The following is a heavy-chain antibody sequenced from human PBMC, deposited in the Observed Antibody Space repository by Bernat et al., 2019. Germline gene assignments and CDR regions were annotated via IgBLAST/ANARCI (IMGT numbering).Heavy chain of an antibody. Sequence: QVQLQESGPGLVKPSQTLSLTCTVSGGSISSGGYYWSWIRQHPGKGLEWIGYIYYSGSTYYNPSLKSRVTISVATSKNQFSLKLSSVTAADTAVYYCARGGDDRMEFDYWGQGTLVTVSS. V-gene: IGHV4-31*03. D-gene: IGHD3-22*01. CDR3: ARGGDDRMEFDY. CDR2: IYYSGST. J-gene: IGHJ4*02. CDR1: GGSISSGGYY.